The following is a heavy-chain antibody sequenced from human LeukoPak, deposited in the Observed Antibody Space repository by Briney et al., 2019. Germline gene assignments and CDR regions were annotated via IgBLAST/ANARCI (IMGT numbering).Heavy chain of an antibody. Sequence: QLGRSLRLSCAVSGFTFSNYGMHWVRQAPGKGLEWVAVIWFDGSKKYYADSVKGRFTISRDTSKSTLYLQMDSLRAEDTAVCYCARDASHYALDFWGQGTLVTVSS. CDR1: GFTFSNYG. CDR2: IWFDGSKK. J-gene: IGHJ4*02. V-gene: IGHV3-33*01. D-gene: IGHD4-11*01. CDR3: ARDASHYALDF.